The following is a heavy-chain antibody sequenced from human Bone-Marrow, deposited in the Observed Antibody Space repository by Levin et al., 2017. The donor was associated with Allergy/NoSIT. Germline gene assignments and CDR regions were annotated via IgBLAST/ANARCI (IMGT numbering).Heavy chain of an antibody. D-gene: IGHD6-13*01. CDR2: IWYDGTNK. CDR1: GFMFTNYG. V-gene: IGHV3-33*01. J-gene: IGHJ6*02. Sequence: GGSLRLSCAASGFMFTNYGIHWVRQAPGKGLEWVAVIWYDGTNKFYADSVKGRFTISRDNSKNMLYLQMNSLRAEDTAVYYCARDLGGGAAAGTWDYYYSGLDVWGQGTTVTVSS. CDR3: ARDLGGGAAAGTWDYYYSGLDV.